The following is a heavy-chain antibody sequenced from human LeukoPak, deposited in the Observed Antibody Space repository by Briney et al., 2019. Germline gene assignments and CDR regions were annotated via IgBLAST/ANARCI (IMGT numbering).Heavy chain of an antibody. CDR3: ARVITGAAEYFHH. V-gene: IGHV1-2*06. J-gene: IGHJ1*01. Sequence: ASVKVSCKASGYTFTGYYMHWVRQAPGQGLEWMGRINPNSGGTNYAQKFQGRVTMTRDTSISTAYMELSRLRSDDTAVYYCARVITGAAEYFHHWGQGTLVTVSS. D-gene: IGHD1-20*01. CDR1: GYTFTGYY. CDR2: INPNSGGT.